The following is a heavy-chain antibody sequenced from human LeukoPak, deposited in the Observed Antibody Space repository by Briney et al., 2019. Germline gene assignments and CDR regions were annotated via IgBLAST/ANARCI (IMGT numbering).Heavy chain of an antibody. CDR2: ISSGSSTM. J-gene: IGHJ4*02. CDR1: GFTFSSYA. CDR3: ARDGFLEWLLYSYYFDY. Sequence: GGSLRLSCAASGFTFSSYAMNWVRQAPGKGLEWVSYISSGSSTMYYADSVKGRFTISRDTAKNSLYLQMNSLRVEDTAVYYCARDGFLEWLLYSYYFDYWGQGTLVTVSS. V-gene: IGHV3-48*01. D-gene: IGHD3-3*01.